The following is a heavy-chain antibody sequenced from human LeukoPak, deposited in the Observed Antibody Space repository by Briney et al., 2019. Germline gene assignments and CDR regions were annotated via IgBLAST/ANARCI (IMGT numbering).Heavy chain of an antibody. V-gene: IGHV4-39*01. CDR2: IYYSGST. J-gene: IGHJ4*02. CDR1: GGSISSSSYY. D-gene: IGHD6-13*01. Sequence: SETLSLTCTVSGGSISSSSYYWGWIRQPPGKGLEWIGSIYYSGSTYYNPSLKSRVTISIDTSKNQFSLMLSSVTAADTAVYYCTSSSWYGRGYFDYWGQGTLVTVSS. CDR3: TSSSWYGRGYFDY.